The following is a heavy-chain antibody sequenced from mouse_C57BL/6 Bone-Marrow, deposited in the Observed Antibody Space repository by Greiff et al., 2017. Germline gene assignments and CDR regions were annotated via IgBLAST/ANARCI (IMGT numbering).Heavy chain of an antibody. CDR1: GYSITGGYY. Sequence: EVQLVESGPGLVKPSQSLSFSCTVSGYSITGGYYWNWIRQFPRNKMEWMGYISYDGSNNYNPSLKNRISITRNTSKNPFFLKLNSVTTEDTDTYYCARDGKYCYSSYYDMDDWGQGTTVTVSS. CDR2: ISYDGSN. V-gene: IGHV3-6*01. D-gene: IGHD1-2*01. CDR3: ARDGKYCYSSYYDMDD. J-gene: IGHJ4*01.